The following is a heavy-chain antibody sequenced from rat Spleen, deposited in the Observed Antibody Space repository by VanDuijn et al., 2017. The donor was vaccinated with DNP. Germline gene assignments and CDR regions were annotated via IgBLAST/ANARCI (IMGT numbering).Heavy chain of an antibody. V-gene: IGHV5-29*01. CDR2: ISYDGSSP. CDR3: ARDGTDY. D-gene: IGHD1-12*02. CDR1: GFTFSKDD. J-gene: IGHJ2*01. Sequence: EVKLVESGGGLVQPGRSLKLSCAASGFTFSKDDMAWVRQAPTKGLEWVASISYDGSSPHYRDPVKGRFTLSRDNATSTLDLQMDSRRSEDTATYYCARDGTDYWGQGVMVTVSS.